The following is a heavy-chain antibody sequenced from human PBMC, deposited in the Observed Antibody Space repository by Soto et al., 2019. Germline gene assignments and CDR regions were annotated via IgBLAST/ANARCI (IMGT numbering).Heavy chain of an antibody. CDR1: GYTGTGYD. Sequence: SVKVSCKAAGYTGTGYDMHWGRQAHGQGLGWMGWINPNSGGTNYAQKFQGWGPMTRDTSTSTAYMELSSLRSDATAVYYCASDLQVATVTTSGSYYYYGMDVWGQGTPVTVSS. CDR3: ASDLQVATVTTSGSYYYYGMDV. D-gene: IGHD4-17*01. V-gene: IGHV1-2*04. J-gene: IGHJ6*02. CDR2: INPNSGGT.